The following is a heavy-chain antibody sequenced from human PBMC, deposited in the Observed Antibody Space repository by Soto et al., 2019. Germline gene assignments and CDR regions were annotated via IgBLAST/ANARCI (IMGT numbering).Heavy chain of an antibody. CDR3: ARTYYYDSSGYPYGMDV. J-gene: IGHJ6*02. Sequence: GGSLRLSCAASGFTFSSYAMHWVRQAPGKGLEWVAVISYDGSNKYYADSVKGRFTISRDNSKNTLYLQMNSLRAEDTAVYYCARTYYYDSSGYPYGMDVWGQGTTVTVSS. CDR2: ISYDGSNK. V-gene: IGHV3-30-3*01. D-gene: IGHD3-22*01. CDR1: GFTFSSYA.